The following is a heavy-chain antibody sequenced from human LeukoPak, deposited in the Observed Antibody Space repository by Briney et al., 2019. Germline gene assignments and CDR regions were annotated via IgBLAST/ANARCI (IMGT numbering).Heavy chain of an antibody. V-gene: IGHV3-23*01. CDR3: AKDGDPYYYDSSGYYSA. CDR2: ISGSGGST. Sequence: PGGSLRLSCAASGFTVSSNYMSWVRQAPGKGLEWVSAISGSGGSTYYADSVKGRFTISRDNSKNTLYLQMNSLRAEDTAVYYCAKDGDPYYYDSSGYYSAWGQGTLVTVSS. CDR1: GFTVSSNY. D-gene: IGHD3-22*01. J-gene: IGHJ5*02.